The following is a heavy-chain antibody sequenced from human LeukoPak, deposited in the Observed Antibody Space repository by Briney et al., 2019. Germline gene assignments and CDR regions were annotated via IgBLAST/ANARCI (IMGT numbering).Heavy chain of an antibody. V-gene: IGHV3-21*01. CDR1: GFTFSSYS. Sequence: GGSLRLSCAASGFTFSSYSMNWVRQAPGKGLEWVSSISSSSSYIYYADSVKGRLTISRDNAKNSLYLQMNSLRAEDTAVYYCARSELGSYFDYWGQGTLVTVSS. J-gene: IGHJ4*02. CDR2: ISSSSSYI. CDR3: ARSELGSYFDY. D-gene: IGHD3-10*01.